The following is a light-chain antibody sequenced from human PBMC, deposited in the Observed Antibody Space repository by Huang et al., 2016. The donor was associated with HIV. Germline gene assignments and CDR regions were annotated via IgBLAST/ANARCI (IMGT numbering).Light chain of an antibody. CDR1: QSLVHSDGNTY. V-gene: IGKV2-30*02. Sequence: DVVMTQSPLSLPVTLGQPASISCRSSQSLVHSDGNTYLNWFQQRPGQSPRRLIYQVSNRDSGVPDRFSGSGSGTDFTLKISRVEAEDVGIYYCMQGTRWPWTFGQGTKVEI. CDR3: MQGTRWPWT. J-gene: IGKJ1*01. CDR2: QVS.